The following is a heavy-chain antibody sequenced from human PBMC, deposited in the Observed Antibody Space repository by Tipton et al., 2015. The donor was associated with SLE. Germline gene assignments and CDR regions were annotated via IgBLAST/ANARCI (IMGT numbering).Heavy chain of an antibody. V-gene: IGHV3-64D*06. CDR3: VKDHKKAYDFWSGYYY. D-gene: IGHD3-3*01. Sequence: GSLRLSCSASGFTFSRYAMHWVRQAPGKGLEYVSSISSNGDSTYFADSVKGRFTISRDNSKNTLYLQMSSLRAEDTAVYYCVKDHKKAYDFWSGYYYWGQGTLVTVSS. CDR1: GFTFSRYA. J-gene: IGHJ4*02. CDR2: ISSNGDST.